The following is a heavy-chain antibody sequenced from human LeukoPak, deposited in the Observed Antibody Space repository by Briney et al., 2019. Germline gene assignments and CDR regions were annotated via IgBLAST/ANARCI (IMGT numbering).Heavy chain of an antibody. CDR3: ARALRQQLVTGWFDP. V-gene: IGHV4-59*01. J-gene: IGHJ5*02. Sequence: PSETLSLTCTVSGDSISSYYWSWIRKPPATGQEWIGYIYYSGNSNYNPSLKSRVTISVDASNNQFSLRLRSVTAADTAVYYCARALRQQLVTGWFDPWGQGTLVIVSS. D-gene: IGHD6-13*01. CDR1: GDSISSYY. CDR2: IYYSGNS.